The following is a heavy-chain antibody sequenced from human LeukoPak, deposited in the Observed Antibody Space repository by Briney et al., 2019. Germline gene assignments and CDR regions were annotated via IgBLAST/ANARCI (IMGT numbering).Heavy chain of an antibody. CDR3: ARSQSSSLIDY. Sequence: GGSLRLSCAASGFSLSAYGVHWVRQAPGKGLEWVAVIWYDGTSKDYADSVKGRFTFSRDNPKNTLYLQMNSLTVEDTAVYYCARSQSSSLIDYWGQGTLVTVSS. CDR2: IWYDGTSK. J-gene: IGHJ4*02. V-gene: IGHV3-33*01. D-gene: IGHD6-13*01. CDR1: GFSLSAYG.